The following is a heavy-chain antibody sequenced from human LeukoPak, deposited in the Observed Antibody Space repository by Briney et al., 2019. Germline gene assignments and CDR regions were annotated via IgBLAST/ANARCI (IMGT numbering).Heavy chain of an antibody. J-gene: IGHJ4*02. CDR1: GGTFSCYA. Sequence: SVKVSCTASGGTFSCYAISWARQAPGQGLEWMGRIIPILGIANYAQKFQGRVTITADKSTSTAYMELSSLRSEDTAVYYCARDRGTVGYSGSYSYWGQGTLVTVSS. CDR2: IIPILGIA. V-gene: IGHV1-69*04. D-gene: IGHD1-26*01. CDR3: ARDRGTVGYSGSYSY.